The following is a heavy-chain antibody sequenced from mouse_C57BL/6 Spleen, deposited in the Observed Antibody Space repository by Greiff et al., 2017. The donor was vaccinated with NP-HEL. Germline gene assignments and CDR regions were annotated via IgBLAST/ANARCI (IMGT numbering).Heavy chain of an antibody. J-gene: IGHJ2*01. D-gene: IGHD2-5*01. CDR2: INPSSGYT. CDR3: ARSGAYSNYVYFDY. V-gene: IGHV1-4*01. CDR1: GYTFTSYT. Sequence: LVESGAELARPGASVKMSCKASGYTFTSYTMHWVNQRPGQGLEWIGYINPSSGYTKYNQKFKDKATLTADKSSSTAYMQLSSLTSEDSAVYYCARSGAYSNYVYFDYWGQGTTLTVSS.